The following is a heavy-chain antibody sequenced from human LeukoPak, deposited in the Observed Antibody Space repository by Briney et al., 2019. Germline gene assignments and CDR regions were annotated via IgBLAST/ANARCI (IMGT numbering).Heavy chain of an antibody. Sequence: GGSLRLSCAASGFTFSSYAMSWVRQAPGKGLEWVSAISGSGGSTYYADSVKGRFTISRDNSKNTLYLQMNSLRAEDTAVYYCAKDYPPYSSSWANWFDPWGQGTLVTVSS. V-gene: IGHV3-23*01. D-gene: IGHD6-13*01. CDR2: ISGSGGST. CDR1: GFTFSSYA. CDR3: AKDYPPYSSSWANWFDP. J-gene: IGHJ5*02.